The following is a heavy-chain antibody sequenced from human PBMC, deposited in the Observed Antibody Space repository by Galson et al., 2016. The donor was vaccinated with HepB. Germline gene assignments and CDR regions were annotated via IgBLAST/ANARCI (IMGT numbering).Heavy chain of an antibody. Sequence: SETLSLTCSVSGDSITSGDFYWAWIRQPPGKGLQWIGSMFHTGNAYHNPSPRSRVTISLDTSKNQFSLRLTSVTAADSSVYYCARQTSYRYYDSSGNPFFDPYYFDFWGRGILVTVSS. CDR1: GDSITSGDFY. V-gene: IGHV4-39*01. CDR3: ARQTSYRYYDSSGNPFFDPYYFDF. D-gene: IGHD3-22*01. J-gene: IGHJ4*02. CDR2: MFHTGNA.